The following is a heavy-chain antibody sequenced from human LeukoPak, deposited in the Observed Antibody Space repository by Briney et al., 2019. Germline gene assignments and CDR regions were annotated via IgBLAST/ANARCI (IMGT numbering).Heavy chain of an antibody. D-gene: IGHD4-17*01. J-gene: IGHJ6*03. CDR3: AAIRTVTTPLYYYYYMDV. V-gene: IGHV1-18*01. CDR1: GYTFTCYG. CDR2: ISAYNGNT. Sequence: GASVKVSCKASGYTFTCYGISWVRQAPGQGLEWMGWISAYNGNTIYAQKFQGRVTMTEDTSTDTAYMELSSLRSEDTAVYYCAAIRTVTTPLYYYYYMDVWGKGTTVTVSS.